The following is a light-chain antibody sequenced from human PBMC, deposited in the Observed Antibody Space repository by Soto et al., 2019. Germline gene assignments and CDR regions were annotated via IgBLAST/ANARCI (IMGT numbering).Light chain of an antibody. V-gene: IGKV2D-29*01. CDR1: QTLLHSNGKSY. Sequence: EIVMTQTPLSLSVTPGQSASISCRSSQTLLHSNGKSYLYWYLQKAGQAPQLLIYEVSKRFSGVADRFSGCGAGTDFTLKIRRVEAEDVGDYYCVQSLHFPLTFGGGTKVEIK. CDR3: VQSLHFPLT. CDR2: EVS. J-gene: IGKJ4*01.